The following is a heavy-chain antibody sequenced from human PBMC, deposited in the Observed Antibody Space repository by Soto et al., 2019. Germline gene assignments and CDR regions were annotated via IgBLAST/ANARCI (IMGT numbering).Heavy chain of an antibody. J-gene: IGHJ4*02. CDR1: GFTFSSYG. Sequence: QVQLVESGGGVVQPGRSLRLSCAASGFTFSSYGMHWVRQAPGKGLEWVAVISYDGSNKYYADSVKGRFTISRDNSKNTLYLQINSLRAEDTAVYYCAKSGGGGSYSFDYWGQGTLVTVSS. V-gene: IGHV3-30*18. CDR3: AKSGGGGSYSFDY. D-gene: IGHD1-26*01. CDR2: ISYDGSNK.